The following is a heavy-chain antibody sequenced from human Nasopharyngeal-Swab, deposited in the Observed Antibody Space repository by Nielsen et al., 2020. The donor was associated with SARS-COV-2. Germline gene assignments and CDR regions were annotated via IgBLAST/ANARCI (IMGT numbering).Heavy chain of an antibody. D-gene: IGHD6-6*01. CDR3: ASDRRSGTSSLRFDC. CDR1: GDSVPSNSAT. CDR2: TYYRSTWYN. Sequence: SQTLSLTGAISGDSVPSNSATWNWIRQSPSRGLEWLGRTYYRSTWYNDYAVSVKSRITTNSDTSKNQFSQQLNSVTPEDTAVYYCASDRRSGTSSLRFDCWGQGILITVSS. J-gene: IGHJ4*02. V-gene: IGHV6-1*01.